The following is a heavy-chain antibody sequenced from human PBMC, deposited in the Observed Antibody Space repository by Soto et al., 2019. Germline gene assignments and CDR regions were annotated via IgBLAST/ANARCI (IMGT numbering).Heavy chain of an antibody. J-gene: IGHJ4*02. Sequence: GGSLRLSCAASGFTFSSYGMSWVRQAPGKGLEWVSSISGSGGSTYCADSVKGRFTISRDNSKNTLYLQMSSLRAEDTAVYYCANRNDYGSGSYFPFDHWGQGTLVTVSS. CDR1: GFTFSSYG. D-gene: IGHD3-10*01. CDR2: ISGSGGST. V-gene: IGHV3-23*01. CDR3: ANRNDYGSGSYFPFDH.